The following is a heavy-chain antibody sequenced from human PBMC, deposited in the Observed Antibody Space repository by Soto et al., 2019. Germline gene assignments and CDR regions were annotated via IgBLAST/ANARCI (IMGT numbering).Heavy chain of an antibody. CDR3: ARDFVGVPAAIGDY. Sequence: EVQLVESGGALVKPGGSLRLSCAASGFTFTTYTMNWVRQAPGKGLEWVSSISGSSDNIYYADSVQGRFTISRDNAKTSLYLQMDSLRAEDTAVYYCARDFVGVPAAIGDYWGPGTLVTVSS. CDR2: ISGSSDNI. CDR1: GFTFTTYT. V-gene: IGHV3-21*02. D-gene: IGHD2-2*01. J-gene: IGHJ4*02.